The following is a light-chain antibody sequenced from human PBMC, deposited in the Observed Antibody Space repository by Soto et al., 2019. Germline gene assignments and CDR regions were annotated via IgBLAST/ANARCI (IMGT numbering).Light chain of an antibody. CDR3: CSYAGSSTFHYV. Sequence: QSALTQPASVSGSPGQSITISCTGTSSDVGSYNLFSWYQQHPGKAPKLMIYEGSKRPSGVSNRFSGSKSGNTASLTISGLQAEDEADYYCCSYAGSSTFHYVFGTGTKLTVL. J-gene: IGLJ1*01. V-gene: IGLV2-23*03. CDR2: EGS. CDR1: SSDVGSYNL.